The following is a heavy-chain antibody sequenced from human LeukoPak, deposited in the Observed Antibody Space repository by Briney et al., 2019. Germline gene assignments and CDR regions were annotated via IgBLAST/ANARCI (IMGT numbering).Heavy chain of an antibody. D-gene: IGHD6-13*01. Sequence: EASVKVSCKASGYTFTSYGISWVRQAPGQGLEWMGWISAYNGNTNYAQKLQGRVTMTRNTSISTAYMELSSLRSEDTAVYYCARGRHSSSWYSFVLVVNWFDPWGQGTLVTVSS. CDR3: ARGRHSSSWYSFVLVVNWFDP. CDR2: ISAYNGNT. CDR1: GYTFTSYG. J-gene: IGHJ5*02. V-gene: IGHV1-18*01.